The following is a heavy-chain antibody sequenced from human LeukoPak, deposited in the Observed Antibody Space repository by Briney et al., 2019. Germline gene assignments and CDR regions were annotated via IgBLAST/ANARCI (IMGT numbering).Heavy chain of an antibody. J-gene: IGHJ4*02. CDR2: IIPIFGTA. CDR1: GGTFSSYA. CDR3: ARDDGGTNGVSPFDY. V-gene: IGHV1-69*13. D-gene: IGHD2-8*01. Sequence: ASVKVSCKASGGTFSSYAISWVRQAPGQGLEWMGGIIPIFGTANYAQKFQGRVTITAAESTSTAYMERSSLRSEDTAVYYCARDDGGTNGVSPFDYWGQGTLVTVSS.